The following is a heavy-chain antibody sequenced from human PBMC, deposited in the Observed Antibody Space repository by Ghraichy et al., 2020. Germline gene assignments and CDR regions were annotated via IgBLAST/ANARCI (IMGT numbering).Heavy chain of an antibody. J-gene: IGHJ6*02. Sequence: GGSLRLSCAASGFTFSSYWMSWVRQAPGKGLEWVANIKQDGSEKYYVDSVKGRFTISRDNAKNSLYLQMNSLRAEDTAVYYCARLAANYDFWSGYYANYYYYGMDVWGQGTTVTVSS. CDR2: IKQDGSEK. D-gene: IGHD3-3*01. CDR3: ARLAANYDFWSGYYANYYYYGMDV. CDR1: GFTFSSYW. V-gene: IGHV3-7*01.